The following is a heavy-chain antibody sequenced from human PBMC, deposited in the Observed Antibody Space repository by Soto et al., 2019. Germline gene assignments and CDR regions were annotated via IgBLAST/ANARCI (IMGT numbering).Heavy chain of an antibody. V-gene: IGHV1-18*04. CDR2: ISAYNGNT. CDR1: GYTFTSYC. J-gene: IGHJ5*02. CDR3: ARDQDYYDILRRQNWFDP. D-gene: IGHD3-22*01. Sequence: ASVKVSCKSSGYTFTSYCISWVRQAPGQGLEWMGWISAYNGNTNYAQKLQGRVTMTTDTSTSTAYMELRSLRSDDTAVYYCARDQDYYDILRRQNWFDPWGQGTLVTVSS.